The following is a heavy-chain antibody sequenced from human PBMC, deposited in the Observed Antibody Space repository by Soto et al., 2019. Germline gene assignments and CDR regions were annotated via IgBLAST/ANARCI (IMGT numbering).Heavy chain of an antibody. Sequence: PGGSLRLSCAASVFTFDDYTMHWVRQAPGKGLEWVSLISWDGGSTYYADSVKGRFTISRDNSKNSLYLQMNSLRTEDTALYYCVYSSSWYYFDYWGQGTLVTVSS. V-gene: IGHV3-43*01. CDR3: VYSSSWYYFDY. CDR2: ISWDGGST. J-gene: IGHJ4*02. D-gene: IGHD6-13*01. CDR1: VFTFDDYT.